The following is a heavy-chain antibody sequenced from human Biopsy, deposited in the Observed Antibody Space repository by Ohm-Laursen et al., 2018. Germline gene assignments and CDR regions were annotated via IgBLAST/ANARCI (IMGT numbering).Heavy chain of an antibody. D-gene: IGHD2-15*01. CDR3: AREEGSYCSSGYSDNYYFCAMDV. J-gene: IGHJ6*02. CDR1: GFAFSGNG. Sequence: SSLRLSCAASGFAFSGNGMHWVRQVPGTGLEWLAVIYYDGSKKYYADSVRGRFTISRDNSKNTLYLQMNSLRAEDTAIYYCAREEGSYCSSGYSDNYYFCAMDVWGQGTTVTVSS. CDR2: IYYDGSKK. V-gene: IGHV3-33*01.